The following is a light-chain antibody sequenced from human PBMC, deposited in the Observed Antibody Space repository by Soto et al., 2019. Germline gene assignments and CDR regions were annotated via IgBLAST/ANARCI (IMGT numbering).Light chain of an antibody. CDR3: QQYNSYPWT. CDR2: KAS. J-gene: IGKJ1*01. CDR1: QSISTW. V-gene: IGKV1-5*03. Sequence: DIQMTQSPSTLSASVGDRVTITCRTSQSISTWLAWHQQKPGKAPKLLIYKASNLESGVPSRFSGSGSGTEFTLTISSLQPDDFATYYCQQYNSYPWTSGQGTKVEIK.